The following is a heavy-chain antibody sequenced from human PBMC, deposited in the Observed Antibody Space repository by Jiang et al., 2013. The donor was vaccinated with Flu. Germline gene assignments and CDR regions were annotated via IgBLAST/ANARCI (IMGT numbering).Heavy chain of an antibody. CDR1: GYIFTGYD. J-gene: IGHJ3*02. D-gene: IGHD5-12*01. Sequence: QSGAEVKKPGASVKVSCKASGYIFTGYDITWVRQAPGQGLEWMGWMNPSTGYAQKFQDTVITTRNTSISTAYMELSSLRSEDTAVYYCARGRIVATAAFDIWGQGTMVTVSS. CDR3: ARGRIVATAAFDI. CDR2: MNPST. V-gene: IGHV1-8*01.